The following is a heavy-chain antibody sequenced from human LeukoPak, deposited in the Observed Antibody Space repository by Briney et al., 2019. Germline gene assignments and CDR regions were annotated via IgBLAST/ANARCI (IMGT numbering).Heavy chain of an antibody. CDR2: IKSKTDGGAT. J-gene: IGHJ3*02. CDR1: GFTFSNAW. D-gene: IGHD3-10*01. CDR3: TTDYYGSGSYPDAFDI. V-gene: IGHV3-15*01. Sequence: PGGSLRLSCAASGFTFSNAWMSWVRQAPGKGLEWVGRIKSKTDGGATHYAAPVKGRFTISRDDSKNTLYLQMNSLRTEDTAVYYCTTDYYGSGSYPDAFDIWGRGTMVTVSS.